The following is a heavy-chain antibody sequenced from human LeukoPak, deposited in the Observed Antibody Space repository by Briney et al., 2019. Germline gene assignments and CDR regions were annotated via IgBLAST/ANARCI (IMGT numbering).Heavy chain of an antibody. Sequence: GASVKVSCKASGYTFTSYAMHWVRQAPGQRLEWMGWINAGNGNTKYSQKFQGRVTITRDTSASTAYMELSSLRSEDTAVYYCARDPVVAATSDYYYYGMDVWGQGTTVTVSS. D-gene: IGHD2-15*01. J-gene: IGHJ6*02. V-gene: IGHV1-3*01. CDR3: ARDPVVAATSDYYYYGMDV. CDR1: GYTFTSYA. CDR2: INAGNGNT.